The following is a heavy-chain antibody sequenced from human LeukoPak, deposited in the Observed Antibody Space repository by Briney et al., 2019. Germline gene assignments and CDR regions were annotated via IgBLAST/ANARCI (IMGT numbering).Heavy chain of an antibody. CDR2: ISSSSSYI. CDR3: AKVTGFGYSSGGAFDI. V-gene: IGHV3-21*04. CDR1: GFTFSSYS. J-gene: IGHJ3*02. D-gene: IGHD6-19*01. Sequence: PGGSLRLSCAASGFTFSSYSMNWVRQAPGKGLEWVSSISSSSSYIYYADSVKGRFTISRDNAKNSLYLQMNSLRAEDTAVYYCAKVTGFGYSSGGAFDIWGQGTMVTVSS.